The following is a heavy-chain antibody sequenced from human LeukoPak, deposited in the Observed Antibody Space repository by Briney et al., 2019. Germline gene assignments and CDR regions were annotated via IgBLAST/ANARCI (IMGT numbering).Heavy chain of an antibody. CDR2: INHSGST. Sequence: SETLSLTCAVYGGSFSGYYWSWIRQPPGKGLEWIGEINHSGSTNYNPSLKSRVTILVDTSKNQFSLKLSSVTAADTAVYYCARVVGYSYDDYWGQGTLVTVSS. CDR1: GGSFSGYY. CDR3: ARVVGYSYDDY. D-gene: IGHD5-18*01. V-gene: IGHV4-34*01. J-gene: IGHJ4*02.